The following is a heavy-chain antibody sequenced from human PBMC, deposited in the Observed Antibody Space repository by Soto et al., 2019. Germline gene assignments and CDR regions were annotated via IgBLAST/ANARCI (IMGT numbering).Heavy chain of an antibody. Sequence: VASVNVSCKASGYTFTSYAMHWVRQAPGQRLEWMGWINAGNGNTKYSQKFQGRVTITRDTSASTAYMELSSLRSEDTAVYYCARDPSYYGMDVWGQGTTVTVSS. CDR3: ARDPSYYGMDV. V-gene: IGHV1-3*01. J-gene: IGHJ6*02. CDR1: GYTFTSYA. CDR2: INAGNGNT.